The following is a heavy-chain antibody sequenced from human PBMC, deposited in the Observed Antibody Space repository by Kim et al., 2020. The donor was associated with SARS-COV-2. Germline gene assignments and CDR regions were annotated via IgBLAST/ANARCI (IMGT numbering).Heavy chain of an antibody. D-gene: IGHD3-22*01. J-gene: IGHJ3*02. CDR2: VYYSGST. CDR1: GDSISSSSYY. Sequence: SETLSLTCTVSGDSISSSSYYWGWIRPPPGKALVWIVSVYYSGSTYYNSSLKSRVTISVDTSKIQFSLRLSSVTAADTAVYYCARHSHSSAFYFAFDIWGQGTRVTVSS. CDR3: ARHSHSSAFYFAFDI. V-gene: IGHV4-39*01.